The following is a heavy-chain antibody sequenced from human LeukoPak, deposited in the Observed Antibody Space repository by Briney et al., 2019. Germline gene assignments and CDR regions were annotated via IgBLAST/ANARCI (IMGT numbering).Heavy chain of an antibody. Sequence: SEALSLTCTVSGGSISSYYWSWIRQPPGKGLEWIGYIYYSGSTNYNPSLKSRVTISVDTSKNQFSLKLSSVTAADTAAYYCARDLYYFDSSGYYYYYGMDVWGQGTTVTVSS. CDR2: IYYSGST. CDR3: ARDLYYFDSSGYYYYYGMDV. J-gene: IGHJ6*02. CDR1: GGSISSYY. D-gene: IGHD3-22*01. V-gene: IGHV4-59*01.